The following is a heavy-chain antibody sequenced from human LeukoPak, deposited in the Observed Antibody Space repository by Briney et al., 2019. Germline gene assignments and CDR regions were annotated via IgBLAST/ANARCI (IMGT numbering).Heavy chain of an antibody. J-gene: IGHJ4*02. CDR2: IYHSGST. V-gene: IGHV4-38-2*02. CDR1: GYSISSGYY. CDR3: ARMELFDDY. D-gene: IGHD1-26*01. Sequence: SETLSLTCTVSGYSISSGYYWGWTRQPPGKGLEWIGSIYHSGSTYYNPSLKSRVTISVDTSKNQFSLKLSSVTAADTAVYYCARMELFDDYWGQGTLVTVSS.